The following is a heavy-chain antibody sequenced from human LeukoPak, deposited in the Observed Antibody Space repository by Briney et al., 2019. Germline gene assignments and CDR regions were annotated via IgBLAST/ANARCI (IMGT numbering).Heavy chain of an antibody. D-gene: IGHD6-19*01. CDR2: IKQDGSEK. Sequence: GGSLRLSCAASGFTFSSYWMSWVRQAPGKGLEWVANIKQDGSEKYYVDSVKGRFTISRDNAKNSLYLQMNSLRDEDTAVYYCARDFDGSSGWYAYWGQGTLVTVSS. CDR1: GFTFSSYW. CDR3: ARDFDGSSGWYAY. J-gene: IGHJ4*02. V-gene: IGHV3-7*01.